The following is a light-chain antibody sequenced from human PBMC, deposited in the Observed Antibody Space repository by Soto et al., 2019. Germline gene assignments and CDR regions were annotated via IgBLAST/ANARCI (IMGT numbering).Light chain of an antibody. J-gene: IGKJ1*01. CDR1: QGISNY. CDR2: AAS. V-gene: IGKV1-27*01. CDR3: QKYNSAPRT. Sequence: DIQMTHSPSSLSAAVLDIVTITFRASQGISNYLALYQQKPGKVPKLLIYAASTLQSGVPSRFSGSGSGTDFTLTISSLQPEDVATYYCQKYNSAPRTFGQGTKVDIK.